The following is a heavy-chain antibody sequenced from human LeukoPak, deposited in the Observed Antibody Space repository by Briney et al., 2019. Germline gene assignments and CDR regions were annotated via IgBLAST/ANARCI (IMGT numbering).Heavy chain of an antibody. CDR1: GVSIISGGYY. D-gene: IGHD6-19*01. J-gene: IGHJ6*02. V-gene: IGHV4-31*03. Sequence: PSQTLSLTCTVSGVSIISGGYYWSWIRQRPGKGLEWIGYIYYSGTTYYNTYLKSRVTISVDTSSNQYSLKLSSVPAADTAVYYCARDLPRLKQWLAPHFAFDVWGQGTTVTVSS. CDR3: ARDLPRLKQWLAPHFAFDV. CDR2: IYYSGTT.